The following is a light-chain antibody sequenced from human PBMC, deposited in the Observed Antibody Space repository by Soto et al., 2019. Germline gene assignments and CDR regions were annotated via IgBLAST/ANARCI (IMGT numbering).Light chain of an antibody. CDR2: VAS. CDR3: QQSFSYPYP. V-gene: IGKV1-39*01. J-gene: IGKJ2*01. CDR1: QSISSY. Sequence: DIPMTQSPSSLSASVGDRVTITCRASQSISSYLNWYQQKPGNAPKLLIYVASSLQSGVPSRFSGSGSGTDFTLTSVSLLPEDFATYYCQQSFSYPYPFGQGTMLAIK.